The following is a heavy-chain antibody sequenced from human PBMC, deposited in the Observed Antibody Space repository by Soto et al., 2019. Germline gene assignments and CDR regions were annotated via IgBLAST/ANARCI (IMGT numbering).Heavy chain of an antibody. Sequence: PSQTLSLTCAISGDSVSSNSAAWNWIRQSPSRGLEWLGRTYYRSKWYNDYAVSVKSRITINPDTSKNQFSLQLNSVTPEDTAVYYCARADSSGYYYFDYYYGMDVWGQGTKVTVSS. V-gene: IGHV6-1*01. D-gene: IGHD3-22*01. CDR2: TYYRSKWYN. J-gene: IGHJ6*02. CDR1: GDSVSSNSAA. CDR3: ARADSSGYYYFDYYYGMDV.